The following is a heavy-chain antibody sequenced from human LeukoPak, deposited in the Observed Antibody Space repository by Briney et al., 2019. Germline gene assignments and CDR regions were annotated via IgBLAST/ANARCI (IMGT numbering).Heavy chain of an antibody. D-gene: IGHD6-19*01. Sequence: QPGGSLKLSCAASGFTFSDSAMNWVRQASGKGLEWVGHIRGKTNSYATAYAASVRGRFTISRDDSKNTAYLQMNSLKTEDTAVYYCTGGSGWYSPDYWGQGTLVTDSS. CDR1: GFTFSDSA. CDR2: IRGKTNSYAT. CDR3: TGGSGWYSPDY. J-gene: IGHJ4*02. V-gene: IGHV3-73*01.